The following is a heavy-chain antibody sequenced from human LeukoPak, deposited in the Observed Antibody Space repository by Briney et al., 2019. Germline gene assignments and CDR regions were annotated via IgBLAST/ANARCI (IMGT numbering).Heavy chain of an antibody. CDR1: NYTFSDYD. CDR3: AREDGRSFGAYDC. J-gene: IGHJ4*02. D-gene: IGHD4-17*01. CDR2: VSKYTGNA. Sequence: ASVKVSCKASNYTFSDYDVTWVRQAPGQGLEWMGWVSKYTGNADYAPKFQGRVSMTTDTSTRTAYMELRSLRPDDTAVYFCAREDGRSFGAYDCWGQGTLVTVS. V-gene: IGHV1-18*01.